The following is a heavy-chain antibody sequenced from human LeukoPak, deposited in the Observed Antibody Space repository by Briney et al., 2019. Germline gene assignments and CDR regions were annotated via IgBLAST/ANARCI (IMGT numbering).Heavy chain of an antibody. CDR2: INHSGST. V-gene: IGHV4-34*01. CDR3: ARDPNLVWGSGGWYFDY. Sequence: SETLSLTCAVYGGSFSGYYWSWIRQPPGKGLEWIGEINHSGSTNYNPSLKSRVTISVDTSKNQFSLKLSSVTAADTAVYYCARDPNLVWGSGGWYFDYWGQGTLVTVSS. J-gene: IGHJ4*02. D-gene: IGHD3-16*01. CDR1: GGSFSGYY.